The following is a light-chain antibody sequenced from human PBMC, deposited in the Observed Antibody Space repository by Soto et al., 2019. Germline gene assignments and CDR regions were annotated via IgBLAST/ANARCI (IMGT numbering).Light chain of an antibody. V-gene: IGKV1-39*01. CDR1: QSISNY. CDR2: AAS. J-gene: IGKJ4*01. CDR3: QQSYNTPLT. Sequence: DIQMTQSPSSLSASAGDRVTITCRASQSISNYLNWYQQKPGKAPKLLIYAASTLESGVPSRFSGSRSGTDLTLTISSLQPEDFATYYCQQSYNTPLTFGGGTQVEVK.